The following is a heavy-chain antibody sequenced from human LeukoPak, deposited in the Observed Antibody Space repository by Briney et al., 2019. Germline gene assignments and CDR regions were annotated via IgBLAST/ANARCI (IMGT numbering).Heavy chain of an antibody. CDR3: ARDGSGYDYPLYDY. CDR2: ISSGGSTI. J-gene: IGHJ4*02. D-gene: IGHD5-12*01. Sequence: PGGSLRLSCAASGFTFSSYEMNWVRQAPGKGLEWVSYISSGGSTIYYADSVKGRFTISRDNAKNSLYLQMNSLRAEDTALYYCARDGSGYDYPLYDYWGQGTLVTVSS. CDR1: GFTFSSYE. V-gene: IGHV3-48*03.